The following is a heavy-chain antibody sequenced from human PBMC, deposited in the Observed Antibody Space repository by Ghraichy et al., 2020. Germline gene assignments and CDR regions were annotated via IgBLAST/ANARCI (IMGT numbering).Heavy chain of an antibody. V-gene: IGHV3-48*02. CDR1: GFTFSSYS. CDR3: ARNDYDSSGYWKRCFDI. D-gene: IGHD3-22*01. CDR2: ISSSSSTI. J-gene: IGHJ3*02. Sequence: GESLNISCAASGFTFSSYSMNWVRQAPGKGLEWVSYISSSSSTIYYADSVKGRFTISRDNAKNSLYLQMNSLRDEDTAVYYCARNDYDSSGYWKRCFDIWGQGTMVTVSS.